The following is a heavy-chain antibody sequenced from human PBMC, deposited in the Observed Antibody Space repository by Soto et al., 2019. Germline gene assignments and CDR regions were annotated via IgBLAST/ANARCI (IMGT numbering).Heavy chain of an antibody. CDR1: GGSISSGDYY. J-gene: IGHJ6*02. V-gene: IGHV4-30-4*01. CDR3: ARDPYTAWFESDV. Sequence: SETLSLTCTVSGGSISSGDYYWSWIRQPPGKGLEWIGYIYYSGSTYYNPSLKSRVTISVDTSKNQFSLKLSSVTAADTAVYYCARDPYTAWFESDVWGQGTTVTVSS. CDR2: IYYSGST. D-gene: IGHD2-2*02.